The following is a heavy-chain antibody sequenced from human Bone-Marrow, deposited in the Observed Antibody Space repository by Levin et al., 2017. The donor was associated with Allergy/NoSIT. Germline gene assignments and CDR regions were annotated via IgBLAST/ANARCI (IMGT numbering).Heavy chain of an antibody. CDR2: IYYSGST. Sequence: PSETLSLTCTVSGGSVSSGSYYWSWIRQPPGKGLEWIGYIYYSGSTNYNPSLKSRVTISVDTSKNQFSLKLSSVTAADTAVYYCARGPTGYCSGGSCERPGMDVWGQGTTVTVSS. D-gene: IGHD2-15*01. CDR3: ARGPTGYCSGGSCERPGMDV. CDR1: GGSVSSGSYY. V-gene: IGHV4-61*01. J-gene: IGHJ6*02.